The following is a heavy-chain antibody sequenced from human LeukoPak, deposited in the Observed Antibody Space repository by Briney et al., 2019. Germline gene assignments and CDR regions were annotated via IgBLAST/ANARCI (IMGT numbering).Heavy chain of an antibody. CDR2: IDPSDSYN. Sequence: GESLRISCQSSGYSFISYWITWVRQMPGKGLEWVGKIDPSDSYNNYSPSFQGHVTISADKSISTAYLLWSSLKASDTAMYYYERHYRTTGMDVWGQGTTVTVSS. V-gene: IGHV5-10-1*01. CDR3: ERHYRTTGMDV. CDR1: GYSFISYW. D-gene: IGHD1-14*01. J-gene: IGHJ6*02.